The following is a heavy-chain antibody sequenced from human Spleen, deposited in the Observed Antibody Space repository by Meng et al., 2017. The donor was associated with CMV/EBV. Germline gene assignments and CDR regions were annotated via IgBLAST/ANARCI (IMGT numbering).Heavy chain of an antibody. CDR1: GFTFSSYA. V-gene: IGHV3-30-3*01. D-gene: IGHD3-22*01. Sequence: GESLKISCAASGFTFSSYAMHWVRQAPGKGLEWVAVISYDGSNKYYADSVKGRFTISRDNSKNTLYLQMNSLRAEDTAVYYCASIPALMVVTTSGDAFDIWGQGTMVTVSS. J-gene: IGHJ3*02. CDR2: ISYDGSNK. CDR3: ASIPALMVVTTSGDAFDI.